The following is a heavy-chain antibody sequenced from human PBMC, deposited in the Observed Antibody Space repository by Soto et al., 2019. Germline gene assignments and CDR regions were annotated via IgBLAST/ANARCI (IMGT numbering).Heavy chain of an antibody. CDR3: AKHRYYDSSRYNNWFDP. J-gene: IGHJ5*02. V-gene: IGHV3-23*01. Sequence: GGSLRLSCAASGFTFSSYAMSWVRQVPGKGLEWVGVSSGSGGSTDSADSLKGRFTISRDNSKNTLYLQMNSLIADDTSLYYCAKHRYYDSSRYNNWFDPWGQGTQDTLSS. CDR1: GFTFSSYA. CDR2: SSGSGGST. D-gene: IGHD3-22*01.